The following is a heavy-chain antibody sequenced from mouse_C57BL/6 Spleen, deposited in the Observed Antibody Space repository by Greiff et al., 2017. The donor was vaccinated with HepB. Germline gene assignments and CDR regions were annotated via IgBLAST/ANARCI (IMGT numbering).Heavy chain of an antibody. V-gene: IGHV1-82*01. CDR3: ARGGKVYAMDY. Sequence: VQLQQSGPELVKPGASVKISCKASGYAFSSSWMNWVKQRPGKGLEWIGRIYPGDGDTNYNGKVKGKATLTADKSSSTAYMQLSSLTSEDSAVYFCARGGKVYAMDYWGQGTSVTVSS. CDR2: IYPGDGDT. J-gene: IGHJ4*01. CDR1: GYAFSSSW.